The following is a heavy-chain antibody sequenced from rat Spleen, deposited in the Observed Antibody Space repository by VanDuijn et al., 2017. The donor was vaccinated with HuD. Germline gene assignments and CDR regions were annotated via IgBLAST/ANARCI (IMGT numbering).Heavy chain of an antibody. CDR1: GFTFSNYN. CDR2: ISYDGSST. V-gene: IGHV5-7*01. J-gene: IGHJ3*01. CDR3: ATGLRDWFAY. D-gene: IGHD1-11*01. Sequence: EVQLVESGGGLVQPGRSLKLSCAASGFTFSNYNMAWVRQAPKKGLEWVATISYDGSSTYYRDSVKGRFTISRDNAKSTLSLQMDSLRSEDTATYYCATGLRDWFAYWGQGTLVTVSS.